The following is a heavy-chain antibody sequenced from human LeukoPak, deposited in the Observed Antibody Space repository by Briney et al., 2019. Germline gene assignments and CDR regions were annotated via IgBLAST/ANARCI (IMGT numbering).Heavy chain of an antibody. V-gene: IGHV4-39*01. D-gene: IGHD3-10*01. Sequence: SETLSLTCTVSGGSIRSNSYYWGWIRQPPGKGLEWLGSIYYSGSTYYINPSLKSRATISVDTSKNQISLKLSSVTAADTAVYYCARNRYYYGSRNYGVPTWFDPWGQGTLVTVSS. CDR1: GGSIRSNSYY. CDR3: ARNRYYYGSRNYGVPTWFDP. J-gene: IGHJ5*02. CDR2: IYYSGST.